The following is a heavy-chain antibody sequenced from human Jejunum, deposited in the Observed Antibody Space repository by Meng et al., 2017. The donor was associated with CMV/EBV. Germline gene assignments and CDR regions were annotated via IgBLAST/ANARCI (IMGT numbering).Heavy chain of an antibody. CDR3: ARLNLAAFYS. CDR1: GFTFSSSA. V-gene: IGHV3-48*03. J-gene: IGHJ5*02. CDR2: ITGGGNTK. Sequence: CVASGFTFSSSAMNWVRQAPGKGLEWVAYITGGGNTKYYADSVKGRFTISRDNAKSSLYLQMNSLRAEDAAVYYCARLNLAAFYSWGQGALVTVSS. D-gene: IGHD2/OR15-2a*01.